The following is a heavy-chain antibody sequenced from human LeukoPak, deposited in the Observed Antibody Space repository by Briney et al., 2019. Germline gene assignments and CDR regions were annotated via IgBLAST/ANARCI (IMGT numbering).Heavy chain of an antibody. CDR1: GYTLTELS. V-gene: IGHV1-24*01. J-gene: IGHJ6*02. CDR2: FDPEDGET. CDR3: ATTALNDFSKGNYGMDV. Sequence: ASVKVSCKVSGYTLTELSMQWVRQAPGKGLEWMGGFDPEDGETIYAQKFQGRVTMTEDTSTDTAYMELSSLRSEDTAVYYCATTALNDFSKGNYGMDVWGQGTTVTVSS. D-gene: IGHD3-3*01.